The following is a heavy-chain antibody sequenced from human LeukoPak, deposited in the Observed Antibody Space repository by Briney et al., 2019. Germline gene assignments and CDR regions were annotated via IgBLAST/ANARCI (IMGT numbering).Heavy chain of an antibody. CDR3: ARGATISETGYFDF. CDR2: IDHRGDT. CDR1: GGSFSRYY. Sequence: SETLSLTCAVYGGSFSRYYWSWIRQSPGKGLEWIAEIDHRGDTNYNPSIKSRVTISVDTSKNQFSLKVRSLSAADTAVYYCARGATISETGYFDFWGQGTPVTVSS. V-gene: IGHV4-34*01. D-gene: IGHD5-24*01. J-gene: IGHJ4*03.